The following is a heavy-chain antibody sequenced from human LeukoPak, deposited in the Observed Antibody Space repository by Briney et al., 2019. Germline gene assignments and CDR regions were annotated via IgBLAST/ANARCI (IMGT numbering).Heavy chain of an antibody. CDR1: GYTFTSYD. CDR3: ARGSGYDQSNWFDP. D-gene: IGHD5-12*01. V-gene: IGHV1-8*01. Sequence: ASVKVSCKASGYTFTSYDINWVRQATGQGLEWMGWMNPNSGNTGYAQKFQGRVTMTRDTSISTAYMELSRLRSDDTAVYYCARGSGYDQSNWFDPWGQGTLVTVSS. J-gene: IGHJ5*02. CDR2: MNPNSGNT.